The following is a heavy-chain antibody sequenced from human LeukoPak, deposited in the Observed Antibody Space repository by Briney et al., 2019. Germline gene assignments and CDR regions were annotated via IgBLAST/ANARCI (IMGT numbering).Heavy chain of an antibody. CDR1: GFTFSDYY. V-gene: IGHV3-11*04. CDR3: ARDFLSYYDSSGYSALDY. J-gene: IGHJ4*02. Sequence: GGSLRLSCAASGFTFSDYYMSWIRQAPGKGLERVSYISSSGSTIYYADSVKGRFTISRDNAKNSLYLRMNSLRAEDTAVYYCARDFLSYYDSSGYSALDYWGQGTLVTVSS. D-gene: IGHD3-22*01. CDR2: ISSSGSTI.